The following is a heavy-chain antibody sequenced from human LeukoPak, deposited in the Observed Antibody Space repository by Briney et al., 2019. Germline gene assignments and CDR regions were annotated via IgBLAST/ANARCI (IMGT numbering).Heavy chain of an antibody. V-gene: IGHV4-39*07. Sequence: SETLSLTCTAPGGSITNDGYAWGWIRQPPGKGLEWIGSIFHSKSTYYNPSLKSRVTMSIETSRSQFFLNLNSLTAADTAVYYCARGGGGGVDYWGQGTLVTVSS. J-gene: IGHJ4*02. CDR2: IFHSKST. CDR3: ARGGGGGVDY. CDR1: GGSITNDGYA. D-gene: IGHD2-15*01.